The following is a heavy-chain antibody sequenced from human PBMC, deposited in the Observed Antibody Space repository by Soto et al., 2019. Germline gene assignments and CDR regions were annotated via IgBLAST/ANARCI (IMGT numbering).Heavy chain of an antibody. CDR3: ARERAKRGLAYYYYYRDV. V-gene: IGHV4-59*01. Sequence: SETLSLTCTVSGVSISSYYWSWIRQPPGKGLEWIGYIYYSGSTNYNPSLKSRVTISVDTSKNQFSLKLSSVTAADTAVYYCARERAKRGLAYYYYYRDVWGKGPTVTSP. D-gene: IGHD3-10*01. CDR2: IYYSGST. CDR1: GVSISSYY. J-gene: IGHJ6*03.